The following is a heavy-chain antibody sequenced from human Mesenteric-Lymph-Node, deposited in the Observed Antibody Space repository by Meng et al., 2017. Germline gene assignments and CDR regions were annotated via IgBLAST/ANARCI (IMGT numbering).Heavy chain of an antibody. CDR1: GCSISSSRHY. Sequence: PPRQASGPARVNASETLSLNCTFSGCSISSSRHYWGWIRQPPGKGLEWIGSIYYSGSTYYNPSLRSRVTMSLDTSKNQFSLKLSSVTATDTAVYYCARHDGGYGDYFDHWGQGTLVTVSS. D-gene: IGHD5-12*01. CDR3: ARHDGGYGDYFDH. CDR2: IYYSGST. V-gene: IGHV4-39*01. J-gene: IGHJ4*02.